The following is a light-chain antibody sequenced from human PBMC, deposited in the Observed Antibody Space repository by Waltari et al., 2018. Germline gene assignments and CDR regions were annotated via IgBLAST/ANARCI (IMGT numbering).Light chain of an antibody. J-gene: IGLJ2*01. V-gene: IGLV2-23*01. Sequence: QSALTLPAPVSGSPGRSFTISCVGGGSCVFWYQQHPGKSPKPIIYDDIRRPSGVSNRFSASKSDNTASLTISGLQADDEAVYYCSSFVGGTTYLLIGGGTRLTVL. CDR1: GSCV. CDR2: DDI. CDR3: SSFVGGTTYLL.